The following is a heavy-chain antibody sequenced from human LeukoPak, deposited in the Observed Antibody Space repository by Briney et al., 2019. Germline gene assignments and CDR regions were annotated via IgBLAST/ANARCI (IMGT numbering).Heavy chain of an antibody. CDR1: GFTFSSYG. V-gene: IGHV3-30*02. CDR2: IQYDGSNK. D-gene: IGHD3-22*01. J-gene: IGHJ1*01. CDR3: ANSIYDSSGYYMDPEYFQH. Sequence: GGSLRLSCAASGFTFSSYGMHWVRQAPGKGLEWVAFIQYDGSNKYYADSVKGRFTISRDNSKNTLYLQMNSLRAEDTAVYYCANSIYDSSGYYMDPEYFQHWGQGTLVTVSS.